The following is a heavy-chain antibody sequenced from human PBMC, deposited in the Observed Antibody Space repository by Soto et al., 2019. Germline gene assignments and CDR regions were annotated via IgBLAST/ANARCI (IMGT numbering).Heavy chain of an antibody. CDR2: TYPDGRT. J-gene: IGHJ4*02. V-gene: IGHV3-53*01. CDR1: GFDVGHNY. Sequence: QSGGSLRLSCASGFDVGHNYMSWVRQAPGRGLEWVSFTYPDGRTIYVDSVKGRFTISVDNPRNTLYLQMNSLRAEDTALYYCARDWNGDSVFENWGRGTLVTVSS. CDR3: ARDWNGDSVFEN. D-gene: IGHD4-17*01.